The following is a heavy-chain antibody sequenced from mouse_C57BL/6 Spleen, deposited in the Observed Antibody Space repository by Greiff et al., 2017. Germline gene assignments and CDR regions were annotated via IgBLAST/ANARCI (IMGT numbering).Heavy chain of an antibody. CDR1: GFTFSDYG. CDR2: ISNLAYSI. V-gene: IGHV5-15*01. CDR3: ARFTTVVPFDV. D-gene: IGHD1-1*01. J-gene: IGHJ1*03. Sequence: EVKLVESGGGLVQPGGSLKLSCAASGFTFSDYGMAWVRQAPRKGPEWVAFISNLAYSIYYADTVTGRFTISRENAKNTLYLEMSSLRSEDTAMYYCARFTTVVPFDVWGTGTTVTVSS.